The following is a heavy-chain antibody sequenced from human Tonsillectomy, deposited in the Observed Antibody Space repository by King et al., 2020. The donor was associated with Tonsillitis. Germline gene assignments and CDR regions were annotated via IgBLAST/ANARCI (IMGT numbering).Heavy chain of an antibody. J-gene: IGHJ2*01. CDR3: ARDRGASVTTYWYFDL. V-gene: IGHV3-33*01. Sequence: QLVQSGGGVVQPGRSLRLSCVAAGFSFSTYGMHWVRQAPGKGLEWVAVIWYDGSKKYYADSMKGRFTLSRDNSKNTLNLQMNSLRAEDTAVYYCARDRGASVTTYWYFDLWGRGTLVTVSS. CDR1: GFSFSTYG. D-gene: IGHD4-17*01. CDR2: IWYDGSKK.